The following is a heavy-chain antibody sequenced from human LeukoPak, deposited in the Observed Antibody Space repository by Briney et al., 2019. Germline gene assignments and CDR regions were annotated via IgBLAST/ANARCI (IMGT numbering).Heavy chain of an antibody. V-gene: IGHV3-74*01. J-gene: IGHJ4*02. D-gene: IGHD3-10*01. CDR3: ARDRGGFDY. CDR1: GFTFSSFW. CDR2: IDTDGSSI. Sequence: GGSLRLSCAASGFTFSSFWMHWVRQAPGKGLVWVSRIDTDGSSISYADSVKGRFTVSRDNAKNTLYLQMNSLRAEDSAVYYCARDRGGFDYWGQGTLVTVSS.